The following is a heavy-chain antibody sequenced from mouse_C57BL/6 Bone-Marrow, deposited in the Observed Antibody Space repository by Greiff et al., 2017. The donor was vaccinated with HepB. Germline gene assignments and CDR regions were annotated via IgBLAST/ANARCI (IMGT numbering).Heavy chain of an antibody. V-gene: IGHV1-4*01. CDR3: ARFYYDGSSPWFAY. J-gene: IGHJ3*01. Sequence: QVQLQQSGAELARPGASVKMSCKASGYTFTSYTMHWVTQRPGQGLEWIGYINPSSGYTKYNQKFKDKATLTADKSSSTAYMQLSSLTSEDSAVYYCARFYYDGSSPWFAYWGQGTRVTVAA. CDR1: GYTFTSYT. D-gene: IGHD1-1*01. CDR2: INPSSGYT.